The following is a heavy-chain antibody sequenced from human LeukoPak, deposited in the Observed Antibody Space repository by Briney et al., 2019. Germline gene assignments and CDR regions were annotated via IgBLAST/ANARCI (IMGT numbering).Heavy chain of an antibody. D-gene: IGHD3-22*01. CDR1: GFTFSSYA. V-gene: IGHV3-23*01. CDR3: AKDQGAYYYDRSEV. Sequence: PGGTLSLSCAASGFTFSSYAMSWVRHAPGKGLEWVSAISGSGGSTYYTASVKGRFTISRDNSKNTLYLQMNSLRAEDTAVHYCAKDQGAYYYDRSEVWGQGTLVSVSS. CDR2: ISGSGGST. J-gene: IGHJ4*02.